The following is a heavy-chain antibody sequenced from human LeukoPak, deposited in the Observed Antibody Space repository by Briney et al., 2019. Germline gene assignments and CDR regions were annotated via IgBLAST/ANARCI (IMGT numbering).Heavy chain of an antibody. V-gene: IGHV4-59*01. Sequence: PSETLSLTCTVSGGSISSYYWSRIRQPPGKGLEWIGYIYYSGSTNYNPSLKSRVTISVDTSKNQFSLKLSSVTAADTAVYYCARAVITSHAFDIWGQGTMVTVSS. J-gene: IGHJ3*02. CDR2: IYYSGST. CDR1: GGSISSYY. CDR3: ARAVITSHAFDI. D-gene: IGHD3-16*01.